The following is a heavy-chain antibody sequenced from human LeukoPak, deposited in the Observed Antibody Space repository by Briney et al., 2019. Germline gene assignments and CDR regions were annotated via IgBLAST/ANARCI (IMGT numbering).Heavy chain of an antibody. CDR3: VRSGSYFSK. D-gene: IGHD1-26*01. CDR2: INLDGNDK. J-gene: IGHJ4*02. CDR1: GFIFSSHW. Sequence: GGSLRLSCAASGFIFSSHWMSWVRQAPGKGLGWVANINLDGNDKNYVDSVKGRFTISGDNAKNSLYLQMNSLRAEDTAMYYCVRSGSYFSKWGQGTLVTVSS. V-gene: IGHV3-7*01.